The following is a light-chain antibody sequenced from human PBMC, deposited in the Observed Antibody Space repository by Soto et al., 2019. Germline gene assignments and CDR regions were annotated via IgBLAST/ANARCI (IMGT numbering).Light chain of an antibody. CDR2: GAS. CDR3: QEYGSSPLAT. V-gene: IGKV3-20*01. J-gene: IGKJ2*01. CDR1: QNVISDY. Sequence: EIVLTQSPGTLSLSPGERATLSCRASQNVISDYLAWYQQRPGQAPRLLIYGASSRATGIPDRFSGSGSGTDFTPTISRLEAEGFAVYYCQEYGSSPLATFGQGTKLEIK.